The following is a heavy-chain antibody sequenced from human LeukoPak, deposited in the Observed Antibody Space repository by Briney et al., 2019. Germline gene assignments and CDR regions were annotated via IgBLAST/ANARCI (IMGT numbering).Heavy chain of an antibody. CDR1: GGSISSYY. J-gene: IGHJ6*03. CDR3: ARGRQSDYYDSSGYYMDV. Sequence: PSETLSLTCTVSGGSISSYYWSWIRQPPGKGLEWIGYIYYSGSTNYNPSLKSRVTISVDTSKNQFSLKLSSVTAADTAVYYCARGRQSDYYDSSGYYMDVWGKGTTVTISS. CDR2: IYYSGST. D-gene: IGHD3-22*01. V-gene: IGHV4-59*01.